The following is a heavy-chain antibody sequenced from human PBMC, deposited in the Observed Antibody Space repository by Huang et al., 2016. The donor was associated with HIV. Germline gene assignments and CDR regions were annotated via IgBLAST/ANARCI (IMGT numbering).Heavy chain of an antibody. D-gene: IGHD6-19*01. CDR1: GFAFSSYG. CDR2: MGSDSSYR. J-gene: IGHJ5*02. CDR3: AYQQWLVGGLNH. V-gene: IGHV3-21*02. Sequence: EVELVESGGGLVKPGGSLRLSCAASGFAFSSYGMNWVRQDPGKGLECVALMGSDSSYRYYADSVKGRVTISRDNAKSSIYLQLDSLRAEDTAVYYCAYQQWLVGGLNHWGQGTLVVVSS.